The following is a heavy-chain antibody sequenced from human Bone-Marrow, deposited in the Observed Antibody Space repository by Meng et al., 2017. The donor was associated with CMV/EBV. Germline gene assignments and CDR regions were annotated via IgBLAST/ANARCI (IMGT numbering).Heavy chain of an antibody. CDR1: GASISSYY. D-gene: IGHD3-3*01. CDR2: DSGST. V-gene: IGHV4-59*01. CDR3: ARTKYYDFWSGYPEYYFDY. J-gene: IGHJ4*02. Sequence: SETLSLTCIVSGASISSYYWGWIRQPPGKGLEWIAYDSGSTNYNPSLRSRVTISVDTSKNQFSLKLSSVTAADTAVYYCARTKYYDFWSGYPEYYFDYWGQGTLVTVSS.